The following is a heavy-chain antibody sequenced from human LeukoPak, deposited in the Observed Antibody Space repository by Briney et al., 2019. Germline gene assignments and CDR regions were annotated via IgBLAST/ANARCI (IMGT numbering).Heavy chain of an antibody. Sequence: PGGTQRLSCAASGFTFSSYSMNWVRQAPGKGQERVSSISSSSSYIYYADSVKGRFTISRDNAKNSLYLQMNSLRAEDTAVYYCARGDDSSGYYGAFDIWGQGTMVTVSS. CDR3: ARGDDSSGYYGAFDI. CDR1: GFTFSSYS. J-gene: IGHJ3*02. V-gene: IGHV3-21*01. D-gene: IGHD3-22*01. CDR2: ISSSSSYI.